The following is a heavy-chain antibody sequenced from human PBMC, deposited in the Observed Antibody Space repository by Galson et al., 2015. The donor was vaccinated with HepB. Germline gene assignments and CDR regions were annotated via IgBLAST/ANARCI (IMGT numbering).Heavy chain of an antibody. J-gene: IGHJ3*02. CDR1: GFTFSSNA. CDR2: TSGSGGST. V-gene: IGHV3-23*01. Sequence: SLRLSCAASGFTFSSNAMSWVRQAPGKGLEWVSATSGSGGSTYYADSVKGRFTISRDNSRKTLYLQMSSPRDEDTAAYHCARLFLSDGVAAVHGGALDIWGQGTMVTVSS. CDR3: ARLFLSDGVAAVHGGALDI. D-gene: IGHD2-2*01.